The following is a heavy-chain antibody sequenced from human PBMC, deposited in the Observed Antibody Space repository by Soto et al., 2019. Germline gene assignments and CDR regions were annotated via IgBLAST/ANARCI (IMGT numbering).Heavy chain of an antibody. D-gene: IGHD2-21*02. CDR1: GGSFSGYY. V-gene: IGHV4-34*01. J-gene: IGHJ5*02. CDR2: INHSGST. CDR3: AXXXXRIVVVTANYWFDP. Sequence: PSETLSLTCAVYGGSFSGYYWSWIRQPPGKGLEWIGEINHSGSTNYNPSXXXXXXXXXXXSXXQFSLKLSSVTAADTAVYYCAXXXXRIVVVTANYWFDPWGQGTLVTVSS.